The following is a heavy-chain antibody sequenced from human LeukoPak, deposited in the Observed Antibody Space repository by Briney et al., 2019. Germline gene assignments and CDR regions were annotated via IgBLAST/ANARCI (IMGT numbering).Heavy chain of an antibody. Sequence: SETLSLTCAVYGGSFSGYYWSWIRQPPGKGLEWIGEINHSGSTNYSPSLKSRVTISVDTSKNQFSLKLSSVTAADTAVYYCARGAFWTGYHYVLQSTPYYFDYWGQGTLVTVSS. CDR1: GGSFSGYY. J-gene: IGHJ4*02. V-gene: IGHV4-34*01. CDR2: INHSGST. D-gene: IGHD3/OR15-3a*01. CDR3: ARGAFWTGYHYVLQSTPYYFDY.